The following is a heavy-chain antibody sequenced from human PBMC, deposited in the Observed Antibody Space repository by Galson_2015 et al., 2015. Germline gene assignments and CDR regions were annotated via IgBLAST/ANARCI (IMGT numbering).Heavy chain of an antibody. CDR1: GDSIGSGSYY. V-gene: IGHV4-61*02. CDR2: ISCSGTT. CDR3: ARNLIAAAGDAFDI. J-gene: IGHJ3*02. D-gene: IGHD6-13*01. Sequence: TLSLTCTVSGDSIGSGSYYWSWMRQPAGKGLEWIGRISCSGTTAYNPSLKSRSTLSVDTSKNHFSLNLGSVTATDTAVYFCARNLIAAAGDAFDIWGQGTMVTVSS.